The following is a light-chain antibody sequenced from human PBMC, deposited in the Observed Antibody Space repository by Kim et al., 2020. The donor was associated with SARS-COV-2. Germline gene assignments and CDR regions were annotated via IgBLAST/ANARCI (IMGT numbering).Light chain of an antibody. J-gene: IGKJ4*01. Sequence: DIPLTQSPSSLSASGGARVTITCRSSQYISTYLNWYQQKPGKAPKLLIYAASTLQSGVPSRLSGSGSGTDFTLTIYGLQPEDFATYFCQQSYSAPRTFGGGTKVDIK. CDR2: AAS. CDR3: QQSYSAPRT. CDR1: QYISTY. V-gene: IGKV1-39*01.